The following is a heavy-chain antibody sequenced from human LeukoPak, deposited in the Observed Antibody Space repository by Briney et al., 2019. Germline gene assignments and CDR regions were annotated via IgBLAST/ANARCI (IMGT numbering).Heavy chain of an antibody. D-gene: IGHD3-22*01. CDR1: GGSISSGGYS. Sequence: SETLSLTCAVSGGSISSGGYSWSWIRQPPGKGLEWIGYIYHSGSTYYNPSLKSRVTISVDRSKNQFSLKLSSVTAADTAVYYCAGGGYYHRAFDIWGQGTMVTVSS. J-gene: IGHJ3*02. CDR3: AGGGYYHRAFDI. V-gene: IGHV4-30-2*01. CDR2: IYHSGST.